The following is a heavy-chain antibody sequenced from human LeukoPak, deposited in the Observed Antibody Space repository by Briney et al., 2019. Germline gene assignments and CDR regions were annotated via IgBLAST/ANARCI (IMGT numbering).Heavy chain of an antibody. Sequence: GGSLRLSCAASGFTFSSYSMNWVRQAPGKGLERVSYISSSRSTIYYADSVKGRFTISRDNAKNSLYLQMNSLRAEDTAVYYCARVGYYDSSGYYYPYSFDYWGQGTLVTVSS. CDR1: GFTFSSYS. D-gene: IGHD3-22*01. J-gene: IGHJ4*02. CDR3: ARVGYYDSSGYYYPYSFDY. V-gene: IGHV3-48*04. CDR2: ISSSRSTI.